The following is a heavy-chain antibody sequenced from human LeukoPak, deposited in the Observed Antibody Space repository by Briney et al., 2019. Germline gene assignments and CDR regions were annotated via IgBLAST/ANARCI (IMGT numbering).Heavy chain of an antibody. Sequence: SETLSLTCTVSGGSISSYYWSWIRQPPGKGLEWIGYIYYSGSTNYNPSLKSRVTILVDTSKNQFSLKLSSVTAADTAVYYCARQLYCGGDCSNWFDPWGQGTLVTVSS. CDR2: IYYSGST. J-gene: IGHJ5*02. CDR1: GGSISSYY. V-gene: IGHV4-59*08. D-gene: IGHD2-21*02. CDR3: ARQLYCGGDCSNWFDP.